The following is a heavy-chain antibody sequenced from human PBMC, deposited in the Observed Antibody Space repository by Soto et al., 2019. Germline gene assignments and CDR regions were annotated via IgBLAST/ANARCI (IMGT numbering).Heavy chain of an antibody. CDR3: ASDFGEIYGPLDY. CDR2: ISSNGSTI. V-gene: IGHV3-48*01. J-gene: IGHJ4*02. D-gene: IGHD3-3*01. CDR1: GFTFSSYC. Sequence: GGSLRLSCAASGFTFSSYCMNWVRQAPGKGLEWVSYISSNGSTIKYADSVKGRFTISRDNAKNSLYLQMNSLRAEDTAVYYCASDFGEIYGPLDYWGQGTLVTVSS.